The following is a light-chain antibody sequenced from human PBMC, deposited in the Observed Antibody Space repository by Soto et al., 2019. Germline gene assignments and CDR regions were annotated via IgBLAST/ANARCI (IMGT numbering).Light chain of an antibody. CDR1: SSDVGGYSY. J-gene: IGLJ2*01. CDR3: SSYGGSNNLV. V-gene: IGLV2-8*01. Sequence: QSALTQPPSASGSPGQSVTISCIGASSDVGGYSYVSWYQQHPGKAPKLMIYEVNKRPSGVPDRFSGSKFGNTASLTVSGLQAEDEADYYCSSYGGSNNLVFGGGTKLTVL. CDR2: EVN.